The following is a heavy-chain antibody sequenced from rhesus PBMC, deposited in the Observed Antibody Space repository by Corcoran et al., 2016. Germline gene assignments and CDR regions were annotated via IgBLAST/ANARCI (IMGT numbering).Heavy chain of an antibody. CDR1: GYSISSGSG. Sequence: QVQLQESGPGLVKPSETLSLTCAVSGYSISSGSGWSWIRQPPRKGREWIGFIGGSSGSTNYNPSLKSRVTISKDTAKNQFSLRLSSVTAADTAVYYCARGEGIAAAGPYYWGQGVLVTVSS. D-gene: IGHD6S26*01. CDR2: IGGSSGST. V-gene: IGHV4-127*01. J-gene: IGHJ4*01. CDR3: ARGEGIAAAGPYY.